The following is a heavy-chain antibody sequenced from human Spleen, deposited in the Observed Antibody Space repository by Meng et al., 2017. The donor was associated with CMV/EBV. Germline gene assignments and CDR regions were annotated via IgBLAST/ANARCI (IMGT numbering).Heavy chain of an antibody. CDR2: FYPEDSDV. Sequence: CKGSGYSFPSHWIGWVRQMSGKGLEWMGIFYPEDSDVRYSPSFQGQVTISADKSITTAYLQWSSLKASDTAMYYCARVDNSDYYFDYWGQGTLVTVSS. J-gene: IGHJ4*02. CDR3: ARVDNSDYYFDY. V-gene: IGHV5-51*01. CDR1: GYSFPSHW. D-gene: IGHD5-12*01.